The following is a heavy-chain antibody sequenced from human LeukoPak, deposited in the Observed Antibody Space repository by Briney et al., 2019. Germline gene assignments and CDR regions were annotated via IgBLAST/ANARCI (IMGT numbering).Heavy chain of an antibody. D-gene: IGHD3-16*01. CDR3: ARRGIGFGDFYDY. J-gene: IGHJ4*02. Sequence: GESLRISCKGSGYTFTNYWITWVRQMPGKGLEWMGTIDPGDSYINYSPSLEGHVIMSTDKATNTAHLQWSSLKASDTGIYYCARRGIGFGDFYDYWGQGTLVTVSS. CDR2: IDPGDSYI. CDR1: GYTFTNYW. V-gene: IGHV5-10-1*01.